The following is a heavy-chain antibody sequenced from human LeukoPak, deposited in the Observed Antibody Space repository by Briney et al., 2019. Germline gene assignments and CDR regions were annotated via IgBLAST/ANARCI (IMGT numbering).Heavy chain of an antibody. CDR1: GGSISSSSYY. D-gene: IGHD3-10*01. Sequence: PSETLSLTCTVSGGSISSSSYYWGWIRQPPGKGLEWIGSIYYSGSTYYNPSLKSRVTISVDTSKNQFSLKLSSVTAADTAVYYCARDEAYYYGSGPGWYFDLWGRGTLVTVSS. CDR3: ARDEAYYYGSGPGWYFDL. J-gene: IGHJ2*01. V-gene: IGHV4-39*07. CDR2: IYYSGST.